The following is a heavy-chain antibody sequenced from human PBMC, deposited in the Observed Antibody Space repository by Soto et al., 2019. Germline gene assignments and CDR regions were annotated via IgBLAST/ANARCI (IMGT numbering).Heavy chain of an antibody. J-gene: IGHJ4*02. CDR3: ARGYRSGSYYS. V-gene: IGHV3-48*01. D-gene: IGHD3-10*01. CDR2: ISSSSSTI. Sequence: GGSLRLSCVASGSTFSSYGVSWVRQAPGKGLEWVSYISSSSSTINYADSVRGRFTISRDNAKNSLYLQMNNLRAEDTAVYSCARGYRSGSYYSWGQGTLVTVSS. CDR1: GSTFSSYG.